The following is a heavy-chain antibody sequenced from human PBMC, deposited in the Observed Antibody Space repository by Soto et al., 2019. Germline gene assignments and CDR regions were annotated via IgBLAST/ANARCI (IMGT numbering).Heavy chain of an antibody. CDR3: ARMVRGSNIDYYHYMDV. J-gene: IGHJ6*03. Sequence: ASVKVSCKASGYTFRSHGISWVRQAPGQGLEWMGWISVDNGDANYAQKLQGRVTVTTDTSTSTAYMELRSLRSEDTAVYYFARMVRGSNIDYYHYMDVWGKGTPVTVS. D-gene: IGHD3-10*01. CDR2: ISVDNGDA. V-gene: IGHV1-18*01. CDR1: GYTFRSHG.